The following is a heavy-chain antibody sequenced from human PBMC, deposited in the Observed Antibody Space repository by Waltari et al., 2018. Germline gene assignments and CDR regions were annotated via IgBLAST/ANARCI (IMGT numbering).Heavy chain of an antibody. CDR1: GFTFSSYE. Sequence: EVQVVESGGGLVQPGGSLRLSCAASGFTFSSYEMNWVRQAPGKGLEWVSYISSSGSTIYYADSVKGRFTISRDNAKNSLYLQMNSLRAEDTAVYYCARETTVVTGYFDYWGQGTLVTVSS. V-gene: IGHV3-48*03. J-gene: IGHJ4*02. CDR3: ARETTVVTGYFDY. CDR2: ISSSGSTI. D-gene: IGHD4-17*01.